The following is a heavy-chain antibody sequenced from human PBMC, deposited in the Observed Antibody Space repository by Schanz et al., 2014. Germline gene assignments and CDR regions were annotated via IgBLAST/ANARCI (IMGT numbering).Heavy chain of an antibody. CDR1: GFTFGSYS. Sequence: EVQLVESGGGLVQPGGSLRLSCTASGFTFGSYSMNWVRQAPGKGLEWLSYISDSGTYTNYADSVKGRFTISRDNSKNTLYLQMNSLRPEDTAVYYCAKGRFGELSAFDIWGQGTKVNVSS. CDR3: AKGRFGELSAFDI. D-gene: IGHD3-10*01. J-gene: IGHJ3*02. CDR2: ISDSGTYT. V-gene: IGHV3-48*01.